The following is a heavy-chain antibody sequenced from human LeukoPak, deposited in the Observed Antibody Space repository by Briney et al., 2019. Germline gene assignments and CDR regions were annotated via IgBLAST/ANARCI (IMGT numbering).Heavy chain of an antibody. Sequence: GESLKISCXGSGYSFTSYWIGWVRQMPGKGLEWMAIIYPGDSDTRYSPSFQGQVTISADKSISTAYLQWSSLKASDTAMYYCARVPQDYYYYYYMDVWGKGTTVTVSS. CDR3: ARVPQDYYYYYYMDV. CDR2: IYPGDSDT. V-gene: IGHV5-51*01. D-gene: IGHD2-2*01. CDR1: GYSFTSYW. J-gene: IGHJ6*03.